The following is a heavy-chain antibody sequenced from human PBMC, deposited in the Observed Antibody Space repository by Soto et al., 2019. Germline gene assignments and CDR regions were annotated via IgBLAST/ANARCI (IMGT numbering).Heavy chain of an antibody. CDR2: IIPIFGTA. J-gene: IGHJ4*02. D-gene: IGHD6-6*01. CDR1: EASFSSHS. CDR3: ASRIKYISSSSFDD. V-gene: IGHV1-69*01. Sequence: SAEVSCQASEASFSSHSVSWLRQAPGQGLEWMGGIIPIFGTANYAQKFQGRVTITADESTSTAYRELSSLRSEDTAVYYCASRIKYISSSSFDDCGQGSLVAVS.